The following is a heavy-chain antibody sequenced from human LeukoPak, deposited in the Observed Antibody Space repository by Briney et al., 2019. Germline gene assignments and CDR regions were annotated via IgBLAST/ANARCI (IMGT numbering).Heavy chain of an antibody. CDR1: GFTFSSYA. CDR2: ISSDGNKK. J-gene: IGHJ4*02. D-gene: IGHD5-18*01. V-gene: IGHV3-30-3*01. CDR3: AKDAIKLTTYSYGPPDVYFDY. Sequence: PGGSLRLSCAASGFTFSSYAMHWVRQAPGKGLEWVAIISSDGNKKYYADSVKGRFTISRDNFKNTLYLQMNSLGAEDTAVYYCAKDAIKLTTYSYGPPDVYFDYWGQGTLVTVSS.